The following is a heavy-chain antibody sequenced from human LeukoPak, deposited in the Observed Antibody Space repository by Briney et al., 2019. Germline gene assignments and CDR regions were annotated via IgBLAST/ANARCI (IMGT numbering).Heavy chain of an antibody. CDR2: IHSHSGGT. CDR3: ARLGTGYSLSY. CDR1: GYSFTAYS. Sequence: GASVKVSCKASGYSFTAYSIVWVRQAPGQGLEWMGWIHSHSGGTAYGKTFQGRVTMTRDTSISTDYMELNSLGSDDAAVYYCARLGTGYSLSYWGQGTLVTVSS. D-gene: IGHD5-18*01. V-gene: IGHV1-2*02. J-gene: IGHJ4*02.